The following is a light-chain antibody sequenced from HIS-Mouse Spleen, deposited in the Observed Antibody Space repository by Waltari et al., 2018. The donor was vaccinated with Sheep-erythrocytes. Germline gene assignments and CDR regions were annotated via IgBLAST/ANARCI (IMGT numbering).Light chain of an antibody. Sequence: DIQETQSPSSLSASVGDSVTITCRASQSISSYLNWYQQKPGKAPKLLIYAASSLQSGVPSRFSGSGSGTDFTLTISSLQPEDFATYYCQQSYSTPQFTFGPGTKVDIK. J-gene: IGKJ3*01. CDR1: QSISSY. CDR3: QQSYSTPQFT. CDR2: AAS. V-gene: IGKV1-39*01.